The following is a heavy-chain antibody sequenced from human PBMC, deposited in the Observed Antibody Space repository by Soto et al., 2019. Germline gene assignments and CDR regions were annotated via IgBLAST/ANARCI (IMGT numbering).Heavy chain of an antibody. CDR3: ARRGGSNGWGDFDS. V-gene: IGHV3-23*01. CDR2: ISYSDHST. D-gene: IGHD6-19*01. J-gene: IGHJ4*02. Sequence: EVQLWESGGGLVQPGGSLRLSCAASGFTFSRYAMNWVRQAPGKGLEWVSSISYSDHSTYYADSVKGRFTISRDNSKDTLYWQMNNQRAEDTAVYYCARRGGSNGWGDFDSWGQGTLVSVSS. CDR1: GFTFSRYA.